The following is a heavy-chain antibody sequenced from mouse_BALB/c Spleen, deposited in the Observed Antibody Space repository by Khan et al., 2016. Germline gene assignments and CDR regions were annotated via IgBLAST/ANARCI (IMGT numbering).Heavy chain of an antibody. Sequence: EVQLQESGAELVKPGASVKLSCTASGFKIKDTYMHWVKQRPEQGLEWIGKIDPANGNTKYDPNFQGKATITADTSSNTAYLQLSSLTSEDTAVYYCTRAYYDYWFAYWGQGTLVTVSA. J-gene: IGHJ3*01. CDR3: TRAYYDYWFAY. D-gene: IGHD2-4*01. V-gene: IGHV14-3*02. CDR2: IDPANGNT. CDR1: GFKIKDTY.